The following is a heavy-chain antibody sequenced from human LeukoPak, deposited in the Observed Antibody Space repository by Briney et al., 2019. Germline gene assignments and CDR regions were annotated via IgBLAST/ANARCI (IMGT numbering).Heavy chain of an antibody. V-gene: IGHV3-30*02. CDR1: GFTFSHFG. CDR3: AKDTPRPYFDY. Sequence: GGSLRLSCAASGFTFSHFGMHWVRQAPGKGLGWVAFIRNDGSIKFFADSVKGRVAISRDNSKNTLYLQMNNLRVEDTALYYCAKDTPRPYFDYWGQGTLVTVSS. J-gene: IGHJ4*02. CDR2: IRNDGSIK.